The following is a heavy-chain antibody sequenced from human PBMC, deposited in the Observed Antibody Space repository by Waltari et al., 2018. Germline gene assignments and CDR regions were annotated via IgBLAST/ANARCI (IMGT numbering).Heavy chain of an antibody. CDR1: GFTLSSFW. Sequence: EVQLVESGGGLVQPGGSLRLSCAASGFTLSSFWMNCVRQTPGKGLEWVAGIKQYGSEKYYEDSVKGRFTISRDNAENSLYLQMNSLRAEDTAVYYCATSGWYCFDYWGQGTLVTVSS. D-gene: IGHD6-19*01. CDR3: ATSGWYCFDY. J-gene: IGHJ4*02. V-gene: IGHV3-7*01. CDR2: IKQYGSEK.